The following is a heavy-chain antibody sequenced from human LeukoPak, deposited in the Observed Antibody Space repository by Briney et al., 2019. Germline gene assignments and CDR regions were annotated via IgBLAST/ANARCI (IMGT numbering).Heavy chain of an antibody. CDR1: GFTFGSDW. J-gene: IGHJ3*02. Sequence: GGSLRLSCAASGFTFGSDWMSWVRQAPGKGLEWVANIKQDGSEKYYVDSVKGRFTISRDNAKNSLYLQMNSLRAEDTAVYYCAREVGWVVAADAFDIWGQGTMVTVSS. CDR2: IKQDGSEK. V-gene: IGHV3-7*01. D-gene: IGHD2-15*01. CDR3: AREVGWVVAADAFDI.